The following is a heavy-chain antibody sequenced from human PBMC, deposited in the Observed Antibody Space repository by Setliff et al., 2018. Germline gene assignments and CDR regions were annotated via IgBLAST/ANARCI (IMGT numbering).Heavy chain of an antibody. Sequence: PGGSLRLSCAASEFRFSDYNMNWVRLAAGTGLEWVSSISPSGSFIYYADSLKGRSTISRDNARRSVSLQINSLRVEDTAVYFCARMPTSGYYASPKYYMDVWGKGTKVTVSS. CDR2: ISPSGSFI. J-gene: IGHJ6*03. D-gene: IGHD3-22*01. CDR1: EFRFSDYN. CDR3: ARMPTSGYYASPKYYMDV. V-gene: IGHV3-21*01.